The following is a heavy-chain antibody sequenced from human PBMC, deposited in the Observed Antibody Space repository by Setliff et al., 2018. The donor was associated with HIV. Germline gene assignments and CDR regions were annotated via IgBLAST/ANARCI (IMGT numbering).Heavy chain of an antibody. CDR3: ARAQLRYLANDFYFDF. J-gene: IGHJ4*02. D-gene: IGHD3-9*01. CDR1: GYSISSDYY. CDR2: IYHSGNT. V-gene: IGHV4-38-2*01. Sequence: SETLSLTCAASGYSISSDYYWGWIRQPPGKGLEWIGSIYHSGNTYYNPSLKSRVTISVDASKSQFSLKASSVTAADAAVYYRARAQLRYLANDFYFDFWGQGTPVTVSS.